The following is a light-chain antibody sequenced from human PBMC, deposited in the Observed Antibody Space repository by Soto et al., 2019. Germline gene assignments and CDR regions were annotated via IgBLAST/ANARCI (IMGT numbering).Light chain of an antibody. CDR3: QQTSSAPFT. Sequence: EIVMTQSPVTLSVSLGERATLSCMASQSVSSNLAWYQQKPGQAPRLLIYGPSTRATGIPARFSGSRSGTEFTLTITSLQPEDFATYYCQQTSSAPFTFGPGTKVDIK. J-gene: IGKJ3*01. V-gene: IGKV3-15*01. CDR1: QSVSSN. CDR2: GPS.